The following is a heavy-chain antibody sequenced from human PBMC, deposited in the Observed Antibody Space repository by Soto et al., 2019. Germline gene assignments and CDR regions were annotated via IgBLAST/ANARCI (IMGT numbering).Heavy chain of an antibody. CDR1: GFTFNRHA. J-gene: IGHJ4*02. CDR3: AKASSAWYAGFFDL. Sequence: EVQVLESGGGLAQPGGSLRLSCTASGFTFNRHAMTWVRQAPGKGLEWVSGLSDSGGSIYYADSVKGRFTISRDNSMNTLYLQMNTLRAEDTAVYYCAKASSAWYAGFFDLWGQGTLVTVSS. V-gene: IGHV3-23*01. CDR2: LSDSGGSI. D-gene: IGHD2-8*01.